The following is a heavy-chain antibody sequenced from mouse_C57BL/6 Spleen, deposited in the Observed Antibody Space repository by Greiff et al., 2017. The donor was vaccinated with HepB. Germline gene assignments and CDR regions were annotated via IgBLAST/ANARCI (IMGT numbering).Heavy chain of an antibody. CDR1: GFTFSDYY. CDR2: ISNGGGST. CDR3: ARHGGLGPHWYFDV. D-gene: IGHD4-1*01. Sequence: EVQRVESGGGLVQPGGSLKLSCAASGFTFSDYYMYWVRQTPEKRLEWVAYISNGGGSTYYPDTVKGRFTTARDNAKNTRYLQMSRLKSEDTAMYYCARHGGLGPHWYFDVWGTGTTVTVSS. J-gene: IGHJ1*03. V-gene: IGHV5-12*01.